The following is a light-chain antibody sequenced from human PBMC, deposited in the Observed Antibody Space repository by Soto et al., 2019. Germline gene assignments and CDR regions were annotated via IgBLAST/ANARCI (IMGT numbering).Light chain of an antibody. V-gene: IGKV3-15*01. CDR1: QSVSTN. Sequence: EIVMTQSPDTLSVSLGERATLTCRASQSVSTNLAWYQQKPGQAPRLLIYGASTRETGIPARFSGSGSGTEVTLTISSRQSEDFAVYHCQQYNNRQYTFGQGTKLEIK. J-gene: IGKJ2*01. CDR3: QQYNNRQYT. CDR2: GAS.